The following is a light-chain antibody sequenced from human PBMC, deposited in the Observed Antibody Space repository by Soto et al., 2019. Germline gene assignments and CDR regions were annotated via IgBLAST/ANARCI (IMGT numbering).Light chain of an antibody. CDR3: SSYTSSSTVV. CDR1: SSDVGGYNY. V-gene: IGLV2-14*01. CDR2: DVS. Sequence: QSALTQPASVSGSPGQSITISCTGTSSDVGGYNYVSWYQQHPGKAPTLMIYDVSNRPSGVSNRFSGSKSGNTSSLTISGLQAEDEADYYCSSYTSSSTVVFGGGTKFTVL. J-gene: IGLJ2*01.